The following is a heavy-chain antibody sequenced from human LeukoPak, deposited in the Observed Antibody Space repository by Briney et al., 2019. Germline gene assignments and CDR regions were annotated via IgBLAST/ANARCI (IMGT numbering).Heavy chain of an antibody. J-gene: IGHJ5*02. D-gene: IGHD4-23*01. V-gene: IGHV3-66*01. CDR3: ARVPVVGTRESLHP. CDR2: IYSGGST. CDR1: GFTVSSHY. Sequence: WGSLRLSCAASGFTVSSHYMSWVRQAPGKGLEWVSLIYSGGSTEYADSVKGRFTISRDISKKTVHLQLNSLRAEDTAVYYCARVPVVGTRESLHPWGQGTMVTVSS.